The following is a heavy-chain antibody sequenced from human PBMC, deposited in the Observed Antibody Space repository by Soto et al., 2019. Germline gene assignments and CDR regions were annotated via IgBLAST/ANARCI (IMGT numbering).Heavy chain of an antibody. CDR2: IIPILGIA. D-gene: IGHD6-13*01. CDR3: ARDVGIAAAGELDY. CDR1: GGTFSSYT. J-gene: IGHJ4*02. Sequence: QVQLVQSGAEVKKPGSSVKVSCKASGGTFSSYTISWVRQAPGQGLEWMGRIIPILGIANYAQKFQGRVTITADKSTSTAHMELSSLRSEDTAVYYCARDVGIAAAGELDYWGQGTLVTVSS. V-gene: IGHV1-69*08.